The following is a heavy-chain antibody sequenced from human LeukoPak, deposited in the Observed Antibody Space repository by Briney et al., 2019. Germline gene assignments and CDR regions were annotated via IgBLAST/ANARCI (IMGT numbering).Heavy chain of an antibody. CDR3: AKDVFPIAVAGNQYFQH. J-gene: IGHJ1*01. D-gene: IGHD6-19*01. V-gene: IGHV3-9*01. CDR2: ISWNSGSI. CDR1: GFTFDDYA. Sequence: PGGSLRLSCAASGFTFDDYAMHWVRQAPGKGLEWVSGISWNSGSIGYADSVKGRFTISRDNAKNSLYLQMNSLRAEDTALYYCAKDVFPIAVAGNQYFQHWGQGTLVTVSS.